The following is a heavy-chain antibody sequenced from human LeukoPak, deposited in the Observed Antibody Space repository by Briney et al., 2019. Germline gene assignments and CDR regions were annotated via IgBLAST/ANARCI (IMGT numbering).Heavy chain of an antibody. CDR2: IYYSGST. J-gene: IGHJ6*02. Sequence: SETLSLTCTVSGGSIGSSSYYWGWIRQPPGKGLEWIGSIYYSGSTYYNPSLKSRVTISVDTSKNQFSLKLSSVTAADTAVYYCARRIVVVPAAYYYGMDVWGQGTTVTVSS. CDR3: ARRIVVVPAAYYYGMDV. CDR1: GGSIGSSSYY. D-gene: IGHD2-2*01. V-gene: IGHV4-39*01.